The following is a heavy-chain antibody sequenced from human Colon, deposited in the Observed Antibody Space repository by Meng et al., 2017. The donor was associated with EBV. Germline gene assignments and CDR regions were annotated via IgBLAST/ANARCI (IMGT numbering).Heavy chain of an antibody. J-gene: IGHJ5*02. CDR2: IYYSGST. Sequence: QGLVQESGPQRGPPLQTPSLTCAVSRGAISRGDYYWSWIRHPPGKGLEWIGYIYYSGSTYSNASLKSRVTISIDRSKNQFSLKLSSVTAADTAVYYCARDRKHYGERGWFDPWGQGTLVTVSS. V-gene: IGHV4-30-4*01. D-gene: IGHD4-17*01. CDR3: ARDRKHYGERGWFDP. CDR1: RGAISRGDYY.